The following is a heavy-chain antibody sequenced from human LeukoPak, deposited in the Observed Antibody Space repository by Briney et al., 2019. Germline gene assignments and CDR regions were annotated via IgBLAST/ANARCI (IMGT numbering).Heavy chain of an antibody. CDR1: GFTFNNYA. CDR3: AKAEWTYFFDF. CDR2: ISGSGGSA. Sequence: PGGSLRLSCAASGFTFNNYAMNWVRQAPGKGLEWVSVISGSGGSAYYADSVKGRFTISRDNSKNTVYLQMNSLRAEDTAVYYCAKAEWTYFFDFWGQGVLVTVSS. V-gene: IGHV3-23*01. D-gene: IGHD3-3*01. J-gene: IGHJ4*02.